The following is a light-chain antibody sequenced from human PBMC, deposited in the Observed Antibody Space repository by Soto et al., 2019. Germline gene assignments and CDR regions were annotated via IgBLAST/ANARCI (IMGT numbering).Light chain of an antibody. CDR1: SSDIGAYNF. J-gene: IGLJ2*01. Sequence: QSALTQPASVSGSPGQSITISCTGTSSDIGAYNFVSWYQQHPGKAPKLMLYDVNIRPSGVSNRFSGSKSGNTASLTISGLQSEDEADYYCSSWITSTTMIFGGGTKVPVL. CDR2: DVN. V-gene: IGLV2-14*03. CDR3: SSWITSTTMI.